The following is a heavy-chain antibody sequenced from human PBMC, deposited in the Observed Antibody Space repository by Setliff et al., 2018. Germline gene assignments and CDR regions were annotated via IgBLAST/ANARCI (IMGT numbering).Heavy chain of an antibody. CDR1: GFTFSNAW. CDR2: VKSKSEGGTT. Sequence: GGSLSLSCAASGFTFSNAWMSWVRQAPGKGLEWVGRVKSKSEGGTTHYAGPVKGRITVSRDDSKNTLYLDLNSLQIEDTAVYYCTTAGSSDWVPIAYWGQGTLVTVSS. D-gene: IGHD3-10*01. CDR3: TTAGSSDWVPIAY. V-gene: IGHV3-15*05. J-gene: IGHJ4*02.